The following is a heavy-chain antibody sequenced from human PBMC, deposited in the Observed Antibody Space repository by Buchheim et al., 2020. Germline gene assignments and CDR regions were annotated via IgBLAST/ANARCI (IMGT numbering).Heavy chain of an antibody. V-gene: IGHV3-30*18. CDR2: ISYDGSNK. J-gene: IGHJ1*01. Sequence: QVQLVESGGGVVQPGRSLRLSCAASGFTFSSYGMHWVRQAPGKGLEWVAVISYDGSNKYYADSVKGRFTISRDNSKNTLYLQMNSLRAEDTALYYCGKGVDFRIRSWSDWGQG. CDR1: GFTFSSYG. CDR3: GKGVDFRIRSWSD. D-gene: IGHD3/OR15-3a*01.